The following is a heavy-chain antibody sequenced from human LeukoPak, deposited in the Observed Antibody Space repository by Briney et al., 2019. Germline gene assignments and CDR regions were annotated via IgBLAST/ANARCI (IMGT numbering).Heavy chain of an antibody. J-gene: IGHJ4*02. Sequence: GRSLRLSCAASGFTFSSYAMHWVRQAPGKGLEWVAVISYDGSNKYYADSVKGRFTISRDNSKNTLYLQMNSLRAEDTAVYYCAGDKRFGEFALYYFDYWGQGTLVTVSS. CDR1: GFTFSSYA. D-gene: IGHD3-10*01. CDR2: ISYDGSNK. V-gene: IGHV3-30-3*01. CDR3: AGDKRFGEFALYYFDY.